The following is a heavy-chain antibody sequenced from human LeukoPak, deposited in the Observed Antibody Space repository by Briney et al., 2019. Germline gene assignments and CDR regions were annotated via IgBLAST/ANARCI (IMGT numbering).Heavy chain of an antibody. J-gene: IGHJ4*02. CDR3: ARGYCSSTSCYSHFDY. CDR2: ISSSSSYI. V-gene: IGHV3-21*01. Sequence: PGGSLRLSCAASGFTFSSYSMNWVRQAPGKGLEWVSSISSSSSYIYYADSVKGRFTISRDNSKNTLYPQMNSLRAEDTAVYYCARGYCSSTSCYSHFDYWGQGTLVTVSS. D-gene: IGHD2-2*01. CDR1: GFTFSSYS.